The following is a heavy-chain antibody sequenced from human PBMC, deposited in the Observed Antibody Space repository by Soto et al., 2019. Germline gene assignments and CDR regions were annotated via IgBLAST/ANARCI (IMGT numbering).Heavy chain of an antibody. J-gene: IGHJ4*02. V-gene: IGHV1-18*01. CDR2: ISAYNGNT. CDR1: GYTFTSYG. CDR3: ARSRPLLWFGELRFSGPDY. Sequence: ASVKVSCKASGYTFTSYGISWVRQAPGQGLEWMGWISAYNGNTNYAQKLQGRVTMTTDTSTSTAYMELRSLRSDDTAVYYCARSRPLLWFGELRFSGPDYWGQGTLVTVSS. D-gene: IGHD3-10*01.